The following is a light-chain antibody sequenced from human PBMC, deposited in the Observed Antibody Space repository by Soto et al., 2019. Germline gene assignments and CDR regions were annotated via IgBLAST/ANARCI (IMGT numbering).Light chain of an antibody. J-gene: IGLJ2*01. CDR3: NSYAGRNIDV. CDR1: SSDVGGYNY. CDR2: DIT. V-gene: IGLV2-8*01. Sequence: QSALTQPPSASGSPGQSVTISCTGTSSDVGGYNYVSWYQQHPGKAPKLLIYDITQRPSGVPDRFSGSKSGTTASLTASGQHEDDEAYYYRNSYAGRNIDVFGAGTKLTVL.